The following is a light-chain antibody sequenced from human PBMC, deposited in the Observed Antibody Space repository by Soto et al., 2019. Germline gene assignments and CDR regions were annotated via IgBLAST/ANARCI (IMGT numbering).Light chain of an antibody. Sequence: DIQMTQSPSTLSASVGVRVTITCRASQSISSWLAWYQQKPGKAPKLLIYKASSLESGVPSRFSGSGSGTEFTLTICSLQPDDFATYYCQQYYSYPLTFGGGTKVEIK. CDR2: KAS. V-gene: IGKV1-5*03. J-gene: IGKJ4*01. CDR3: QQYYSYPLT. CDR1: QSISSW.